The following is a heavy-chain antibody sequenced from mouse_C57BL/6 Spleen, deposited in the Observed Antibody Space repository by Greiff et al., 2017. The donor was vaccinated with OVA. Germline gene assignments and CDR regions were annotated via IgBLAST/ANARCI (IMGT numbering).Heavy chain of an antibody. V-gene: IGHV1-50*01. J-gene: IGHJ2*01. Sequence: QVQLQQPGAELVKPGASVKLSCKASGYTFTSYWMQWVKQRPGQGLEWIGEIDPSDSYTNYNQKFKGKATLTVDTSSSTAYMQLSSLTSEDSAVYYCARRGLLRLYFDYWGQGTTLTVSS. CDR3: ARRGLLRLYFDY. CDR2: IDPSDSYT. CDR1: GYTFTSYW. D-gene: IGHD2-3*01.